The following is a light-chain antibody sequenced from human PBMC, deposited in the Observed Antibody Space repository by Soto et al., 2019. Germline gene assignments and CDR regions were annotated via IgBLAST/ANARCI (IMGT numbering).Light chain of an antibody. CDR1: QSITSY. J-gene: IGKJ2*01. CDR2: GVS. V-gene: IGKV1-39*01. Sequence: DIQMTQSPSSLSASVGDRVTITCRASQSITSYLNWYQQKPGKAPRLLIYGVSSMQNGVPSMFSGSGSGTDFTLTISSLQPEDFATYYCQQSHSTPFTFGQGTKLDIK. CDR3: QQSHSTPFT.